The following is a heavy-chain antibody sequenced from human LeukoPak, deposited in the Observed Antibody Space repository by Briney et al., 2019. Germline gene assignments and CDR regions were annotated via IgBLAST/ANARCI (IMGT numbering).Heavy chain of an antibody. V-gene: IGHV3-23*01. Sequence: PGGSLRLSCAASGFTFSSYAMTWVRQAPGKGLEWVSAISGSGGSTNYADSVKGRFTISRDNSKNTLYLQMNSLRAEDTAVYYCAKGTIFGVVIIDAFDIWGQGTMVTVSS. D-gene: IGHD3-3*01. CDR1: GFTFSSYA. CDR2: ISGSGGST. J-gene: IGHJ3*02. CDR3: AKGTIFGVVIIDAFDI.